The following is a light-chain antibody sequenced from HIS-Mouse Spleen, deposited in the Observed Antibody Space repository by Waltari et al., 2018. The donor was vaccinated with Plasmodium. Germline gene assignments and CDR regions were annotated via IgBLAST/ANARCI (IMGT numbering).Light chain of an antibody. V-gene: IGKV1-5*03. Sequence: DIQMTQSPSTLSASVGARVTITCRASQSISSRLAWYQQKPGKAHKLLIYKASSLESGVPSRFSGSGSGTEFTLTISSLQPDDFATYYCQQYNSYSWTFGQGTKVEIK. J-gene: IGKJ1*01. CDR3: QQYNSYSWT. CDR1: QSISSR. CDR2: KAS.